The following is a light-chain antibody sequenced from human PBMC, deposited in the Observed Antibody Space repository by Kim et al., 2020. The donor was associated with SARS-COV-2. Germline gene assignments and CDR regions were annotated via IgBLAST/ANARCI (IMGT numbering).Light chain of an antibody. V-gene: IGLV3-9*01. CDR3: QLWDSTTRV. CDR1: NIGNKI. J-gene: IGLJ3*02. CDR2: RDA. Sequence: SYELTQPLSVSVALGQTASSTCGGDNIGNKIVHWYQQKPGQAPVLVIYRDAKRPSGLPERFSGSNSGNTATLTISRAQVGDEAGYYCQLWDSTTRVFGGGTAVTDL.